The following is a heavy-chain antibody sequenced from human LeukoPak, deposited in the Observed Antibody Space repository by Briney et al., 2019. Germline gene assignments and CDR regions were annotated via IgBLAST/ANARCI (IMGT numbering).Heavy chain of an antibody. D-gene: IGHD3-22*01. V-gene: IGHV4-39*07. CDR2: IYYSGST. CDR1: GGSISSSSYY. Sequence: PSETLSLTCTVSGGSISSSSYYWGWIRQPPGKGLEWIGSIYYSGSTYYNPSLKSRVTISVDTSKNQFSLKLSSVTAADTAVYYCARGVDSSGYYYEDYFDYWGQGTLVAVSS. J-gene: IGHJ4*02. CDR3: ARGVDSSGYYYEDYFDY.